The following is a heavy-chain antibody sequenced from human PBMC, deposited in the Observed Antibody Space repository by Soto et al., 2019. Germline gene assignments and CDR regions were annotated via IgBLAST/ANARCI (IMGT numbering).Heavy chain of an antibody. D-gene: IGHD3-22*01. J-gene: IGHJ6*02. CDR3: ARGGYYDSSGSRNYYYYGMNV. CDR1: GYTFTSYG. Sequence: QVQLVQSGAEVKKPGASVKVSCKASGYTFTSYGISRVRQAPGQGLEWLGWISAYDGNTNYAQSLHGRVFMTTDTSTRTAYMELRSLRSDDTAVYYCARGGYYDSSGSRNYYYYGMNVWGQGTTVTVSS. V-gene: IGHV1-18*01. CDR2: ISAYDGNT.